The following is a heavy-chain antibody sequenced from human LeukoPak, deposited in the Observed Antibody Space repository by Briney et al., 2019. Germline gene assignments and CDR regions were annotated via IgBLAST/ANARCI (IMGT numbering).Heavy chain of an antibody. CDR2: IRYDGSNK. CDR1: GFTFSSYG. D-gene: IGHD2-15*01. V-gene: IGHV3-30*02. J-gene: IGHJ4*02. CDR3: AKVPPVVVVAAAPRGY. Sequence: GGSLRPSCAASGFTFSSYGMHWVRQAPGKGLEWVAFIRYDGSNKYYADSVKGRFTISRDNSKNTLYLQMNSLRAEDTAVYYCAKVPPVVVVAAAPRGYWGQGTLVTVSS.